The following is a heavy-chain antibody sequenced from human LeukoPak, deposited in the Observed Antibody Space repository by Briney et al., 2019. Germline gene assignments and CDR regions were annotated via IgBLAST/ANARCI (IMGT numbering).Heavy chain of an antibody. V-gene: IGHV3-11*04. CDR3: ARDQVSVAGTGIDY. J-gene: IGHJ4*02. D-gene: IGHD6-19*01. CDR1: GFTFSDYY. CDR2: ISSSGNTV. Sequence: GGSLRLSCAASGFTFSDYYMSGIRQAPGKGLEGVSYISSSGNTVKYADSVKGRFTISRDNAKNSLSLQINSLRAEDTAVYYCARDQVSVAGTGIDYWGQGTLVTVSS.